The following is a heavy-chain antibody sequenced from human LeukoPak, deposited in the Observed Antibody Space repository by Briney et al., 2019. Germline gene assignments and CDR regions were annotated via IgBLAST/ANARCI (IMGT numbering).Heavy chain of an antibody. D-gene: IGHD6-13*01. Sequence: GGSLRRACAASGFAFSNYGMNWVRQAPGKWLEWVSYISSSSSTIYYADSVKGRFTVSRDNAKNSLYLQMNSLRDEDTAVYYCARGGFQGSWYPYWGQGTLVTVSS. J-gene: IGHJ4*02. CDR1: GFAFSNYG. CDR2: ISSSSSTI. CDR3: ARGGFQGSWYPY. V-gene: IGHV3-48*02.